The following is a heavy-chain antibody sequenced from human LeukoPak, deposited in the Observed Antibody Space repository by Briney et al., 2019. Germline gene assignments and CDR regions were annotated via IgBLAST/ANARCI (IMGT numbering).Heavy chain of an antibody. J-gene: IGHJ4*02. V-gene: IGHV4-34*01. Sequence: SETLSLTCAVYGGSFSGYYWSWIRQPPGKGLEWIGETNHSGSTNYNPSLKSRVTISVDTSKNQFSLKLSSVTAADTAVYYCARALFWPYCSSTSCYDAKVDYWGQGTLVTVSS. CDR3: ARALFWPYCSSTSCYDAKVDY. D-gene: IGHD2-2*01. CDR1: GGSFSGYY. CDR2: TNHSGST.